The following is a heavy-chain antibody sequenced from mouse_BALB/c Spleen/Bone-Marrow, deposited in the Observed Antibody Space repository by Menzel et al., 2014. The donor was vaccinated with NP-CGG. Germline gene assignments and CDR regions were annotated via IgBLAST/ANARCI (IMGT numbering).Heavy chain of an antibody. Sequence: EVQLVESGAELVKPGASVKLSCTASGFNIKDTYMHWVKQRPEQGLEWIGRIDPANGNTKYDPKFQGKATITADTSSNTAYLQLSSLTSEDTAVYYCARGSDGFAYWGQGTLVTVFA. CDR1: GFNIKDTY. CDR3: ARGSDGFAY. V-gene: IGHV14-3*02. J-gene: IGHJ3*01. CDR2: IDPANGNT.